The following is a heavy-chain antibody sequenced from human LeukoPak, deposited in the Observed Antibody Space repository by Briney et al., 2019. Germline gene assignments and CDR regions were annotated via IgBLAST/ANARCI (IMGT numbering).Heavy chain of an antibody. CDR3: ARSGSSGWYWFYP. D-gene: IGHD6-19*01. CDR1: GGSISSSSYY. Sequence: SETLSLTCTVSGGSISSSSYYWGWIRQPPGKGLEWIGSIYYSGSTYSNSSLKSRVTISVDTSTSQFCLRLSSVTAAETAVYYSARSGSSGWYWFYPWGQGTLGTVSS. J-gene: IGHJ5*02. CDR2: IYYSGST. V-gene: IGHV4-39*01.